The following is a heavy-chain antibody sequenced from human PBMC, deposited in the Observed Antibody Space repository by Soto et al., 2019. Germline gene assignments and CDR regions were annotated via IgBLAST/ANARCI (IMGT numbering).Heavy chain of an antibody. CDR1: GGSISTDHYH. CDR3: ARHARGSCYS. J-gene: IGHJ4*02. CDR2: IYYSGST. D-gene: IGHD2-15*01. Sequence: PSATLSLTCTVSGGSISTDHYHWTWIRQTPGKGLEWIGNIYYSGSTYYNPSLKSRVTISVDTSKNQFSLKLSSVTAADTAMYFCARHARGSCYSWGQGTLVTVSS. V-gene: IGHV4-39*01.